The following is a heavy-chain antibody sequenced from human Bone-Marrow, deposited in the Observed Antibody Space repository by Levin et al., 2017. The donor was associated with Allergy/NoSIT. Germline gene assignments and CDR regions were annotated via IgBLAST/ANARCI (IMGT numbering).Heavy chain of an antibody. J-gene: IGHJ4*02. Sequence: PSETLSLTFAVSGDSISISNSWSWVRQSPGKGLEWIGEIYYSGNTNYNLSLKSRVTISMDKSKNQFSLKMTSVTAADTAVYYCARGSNCGWRGDYWGQGTLVTFSS. CDR3: ARGSNCGWRGDY. CDR2: IYYSGNT. V-gene: IGHV4/OR15-8*02. D-gene: IGHD6-19*01. CDR1: GDSISISNS.